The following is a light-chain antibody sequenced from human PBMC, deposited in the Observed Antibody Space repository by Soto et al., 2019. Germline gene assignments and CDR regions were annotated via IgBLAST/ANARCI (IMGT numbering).Light chain of an antibody. J-gene: IGLJ3*02. CDR1: SSDVGGYSY. V-gene: IGLV2-14*01. CDR3: TSYTTTTTLGV. CDR2: EVS. Sequence: QSALTQPASVSGSPGQSITISCSGTSSDVGGYSYVSWYQQHPGKAPKLLIYEVSNRASGVSFRFSGSKSGNTASLTISGLQAEDEADYYCTSYTTTTTLGVFGGGTKLTVL.